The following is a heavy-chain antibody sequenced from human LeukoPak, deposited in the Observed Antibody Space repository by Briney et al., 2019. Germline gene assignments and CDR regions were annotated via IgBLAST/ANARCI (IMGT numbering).Heavy chain of an antibody. Sequence: SSETLSLTCAVSGVSFNDYYWSWVRQTPGKGLEWIGEINHSGYTNDSPSLKSRVTLSIDTSRKQFSLNLRSVTVADTDIYYCTRMTAGHDYWGQGTLVTVSS. V-gene: IGHV4-34*01. CDR2: INHSGYT. CDR3: TRMTAGHDY. J-gene: IGHJ4*02. D-gene: IGHD2-21*02. CDR1: GVSFNDYY.